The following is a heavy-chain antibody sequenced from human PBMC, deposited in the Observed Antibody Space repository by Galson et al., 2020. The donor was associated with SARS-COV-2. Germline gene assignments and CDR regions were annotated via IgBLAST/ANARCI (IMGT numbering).Heavy chain of an antibody. CDR2: ISATGGNT. J-gene: IGHJ5*02. CDR3: AKDVGGSVVLITAARKSDENWLDP. V-gene: IGHV3-23*01. CDR1: GFTFSTFV. Sequence: GESLKISCAASGFTFSTFVMSWVRRAPGRRLEWVSTISATGGNTYYAGSVKGRFTISRDNSRSTLYLQMNSLSVEDTATYYCAKDVGGSVVLITAARKSDENWLDPWGQGTLVTVSS. D-gene: IGHD2-8*01.